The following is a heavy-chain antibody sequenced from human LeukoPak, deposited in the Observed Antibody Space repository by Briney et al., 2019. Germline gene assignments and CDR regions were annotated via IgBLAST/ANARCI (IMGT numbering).Heavy chain of an antibody. CDR2: ISYDGSNK. J-gene: IGHJ4*02. CDR1: GFTFSSYG. V-gene: IGHV3-30*19. D-gene: IGHD4-23*01. CDR3: ARGTPTGAYDVNGGYYFDY. Sequence: GGSLRLSCAASGFTFSSYGMHWVRQAPGKGLEWVAVISYDGSNKYYADSVKGRFTISRDNSKNTLYLQMYSLRAEDTAVYYCARGTPTGAYDVNGGYYFDYWGQGTLVTVSS.